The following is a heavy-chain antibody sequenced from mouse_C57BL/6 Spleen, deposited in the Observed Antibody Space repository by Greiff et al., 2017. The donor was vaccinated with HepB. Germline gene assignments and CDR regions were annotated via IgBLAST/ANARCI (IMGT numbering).Heavy chain of an antibody. CDR3: ALITTVVATDY. Sequence: VQLQQSGAELVKPGASVKLSCKASGYTFTSYWMHWVKQRPGQGLEWIGMIHPNSGSTNYNEKFKSKATLTVDKSSSTAYMQLSSLTSEDSAVYYCALITTVVATDYWGQGITLTVSS. CDR2: IHPNSGST. D-gene: IGHD1-1*01. J-gene: IGHJ2*01. V-gene: IGHV1-64*01. CDR1: GYTFTSYW.